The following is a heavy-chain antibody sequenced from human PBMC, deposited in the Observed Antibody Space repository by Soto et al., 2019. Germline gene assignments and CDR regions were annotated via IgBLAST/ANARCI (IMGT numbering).Heavy chain of an antibody. CDR2: ISYDGSHK. CDR1: GFTFSSYG. D-gene: IGHD6-13*01. Sequence: QVQLVESGGGVVQPGRSLRLSCAASGFTFSSYGMHWVRQAPGKGLERVAVISYDGSHKYYTDSVKGRFTISRDNSKNTLYLQLSSRRAEYTAVYYWAKDHSSSPDWFDTWLQGTLVTVSS. J-gene: IGHJ5*02. V-gene: IGHV3-30*18. CDR3: AKDHSSSPDWFDT.